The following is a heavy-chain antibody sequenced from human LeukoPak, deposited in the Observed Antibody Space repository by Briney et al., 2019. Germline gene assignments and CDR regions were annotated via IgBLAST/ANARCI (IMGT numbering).Heavy chain of an antibody. J-gene: IGHJ6*02. V-gene: IGHV3-30*18. D-gene: IGHD6-13*01. CDR2: ISYDGSNK. CDR3: AKELGMSGMDV. CDR1: GFTFSSYG. Sequence: GGSLRLSCAASGFTFSSYGMHWVRQAPGKGLEWVAVISYDGSNKYYADSVKGRFTISRDNSKNTLYLQMNSLRAEGTAVYYCAKELGMSGMDVWGQGTTVTVSS.